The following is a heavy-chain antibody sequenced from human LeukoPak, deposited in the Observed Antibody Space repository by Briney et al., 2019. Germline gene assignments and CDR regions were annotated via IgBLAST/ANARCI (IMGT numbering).Heavy chain of an antibody. CDR2: IYTSGST. CDR3: ARGAITIFGVVSEPYYYGMDV. J-gene: IGHJ6*02. CDR1: GGSISSGSYY. V-gene: IGHV4-61*02. D-gene: IGHD3-3*01. Sequence: SETQSLTCTVSGGSISSGSYYWSWIRQPAGKGLEWIGRIYTSGSTNYNPSLKSRVTISVDTSKNQFSLKLSSVTAADTAVYYCARGAITIFGVVSEPYYYGMDVWGQGTTVTVSS.